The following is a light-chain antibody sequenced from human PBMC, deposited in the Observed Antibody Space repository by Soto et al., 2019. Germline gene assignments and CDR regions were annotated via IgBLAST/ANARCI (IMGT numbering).Light chain of an antibody. CDR2: DVT. CDR3: SSYTNSSTPVV. CDR1: SSDVGGYNY. V-gene: IGLV2-14*03. Sequence: QSVLTQPASVSGSPGQSITISCTGTSSDVGGYNYVSWYQQHPGKAPKLMIYDVTNRPSGVSNRFSGSKSGNTASLTISGLQAEDEADYYCSSYTNSSTPVVIGGGTKVTV. J-gene: IGLJ2*01.